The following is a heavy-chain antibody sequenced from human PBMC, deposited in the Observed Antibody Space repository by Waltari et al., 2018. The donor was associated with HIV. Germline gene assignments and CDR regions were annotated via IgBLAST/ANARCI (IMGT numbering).Heavy chain of an antibody. CDR3: ATARQWLVDSGMDV. J-gene: IGHJ6*02. CDR1: GYILPELS. CDR2: FDPADGKT. D-gene: IGHD6-19*01. Sequence: QIQLVQSGAEVKTPGASVQVAGKVSGYILPELSIHWVRQAPGKGLEWVGSFDPADGKTTYAQKFQGRVTMTEDTSTDTASMEVSSLRSEDTAVYYCATARQWLVDSGMDVWGQGTTVTVSS. V-gene: IGHV1-24*01.